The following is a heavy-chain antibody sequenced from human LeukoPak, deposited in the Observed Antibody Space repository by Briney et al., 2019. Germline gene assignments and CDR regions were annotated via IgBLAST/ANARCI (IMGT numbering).Heavy chain of an antibody. Sequence: SVKVSCKASGGTFSSYAISWVRQAPGQGLEWMGGIIPIFGTANYAQKFQGRVTITADESTSTAYMELSSLRSEDTAVYYCASAGYPQKHYYYYGMDVWGQGTTVTVSS. J-gene: IGHJ6*02. CDR1: GGTFSSYA. V-gene: IGHV1-69*01. CDR3: ASAGYPQKHYYYYGMDV. CDR2: IIPIFGTA. D-gene: IGHD5-18*01.